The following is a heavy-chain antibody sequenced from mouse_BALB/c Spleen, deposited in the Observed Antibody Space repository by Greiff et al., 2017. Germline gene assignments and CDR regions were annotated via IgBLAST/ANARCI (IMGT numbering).Heavy chain of an antibody. J-gene: IGHJ3*01. CDR1: GFSLTSYG. Sequence: VKLKESGPGLVAPSQSLSITCTVSGFSLTSYGVHWVRQPPGKGLEWLGVIWAGGSTNYNSALMSRLSISKDNSKSQVFLKMNSLQTDDTAMYYCARESYDGFAYWGQGTLVTVSA. V-gene: IGHV2-9*02. CDR2: IWAGGST. D-gene: IGHD2-12*01. CDR3: ARESYDGFAY.